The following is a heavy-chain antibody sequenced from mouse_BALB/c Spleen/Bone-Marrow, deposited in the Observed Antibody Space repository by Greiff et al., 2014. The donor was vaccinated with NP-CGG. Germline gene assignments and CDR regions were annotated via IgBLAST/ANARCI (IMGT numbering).Heavy chain of an antibody. CDR1: GFNIKDYY. CDR3: NEGYGNYGY. D-gene: IGHD2-10*02. V-gene: IGHV14-4*02. CDR2: IDPENGDT. Sequence: VQLKESGAELVRSGASVKLSCTASGFNIKDYYMHWVKQRPEQCLEWIGWIDPENGDTESAPKFQGKATMTADTSSNTAYLQLSSLTSEDTAVYYCNEGYGNYGYWGQGTTLTVSS. J-gene: IGHJ2*01.